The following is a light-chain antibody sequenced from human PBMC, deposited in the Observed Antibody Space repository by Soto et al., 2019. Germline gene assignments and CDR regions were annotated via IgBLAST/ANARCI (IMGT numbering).Light chain of an antibody. J-gene: IGKJ3*01. CDR2: EAS. CDR3: QQYQSYFLT. CDR1: QSISRS. Sequence: DIQMTQSPSTLSASVRDRVTITCRASQSISRSLAWYQQKPGKAPNLLIYEASSLESGVPSRFSGSGFGTEFTLTIIGLQPDAFATYYCQQYQSYFLTFGPGTTVDIK. V-gene: IGKV1-5*01.